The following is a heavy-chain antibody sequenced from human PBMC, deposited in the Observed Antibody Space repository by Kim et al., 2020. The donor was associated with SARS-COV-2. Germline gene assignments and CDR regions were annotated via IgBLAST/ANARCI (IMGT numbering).Heavy chain of an antibody. CDR3: AKYQSQYSTSSYGLAAF. D-gene: IGHD6-6*01. V-gene: IGHV3-30*18. CDR2: ISYDGSNK. Sequence: GGSLRLSCAASGFTFSRYGMHWVRQAPANSLDSLAVISYDGSNKYYADSLKVRFSISIYNSKNTLYLQLNILISEDTSLYYSAKYQSQYSTSSYGLAAF. J-gene: IGHJ3*01. CDR1: GFTFSRYG.